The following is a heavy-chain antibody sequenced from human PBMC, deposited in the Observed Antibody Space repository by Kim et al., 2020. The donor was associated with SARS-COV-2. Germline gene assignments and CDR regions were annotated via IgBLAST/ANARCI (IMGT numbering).Heavy chain of an antibody. CDR1: AFTFSSYA. J-gene: IGHJ4*02. CDR2: ISATGGST. V-gene: IGHV3-23*01. Sequence: TLSLTCAASAFTFSSYAMSWVRQAPGKGLEWVSAISATGGSTYYADSVKGRFSISRDNSKNTLYLQMNSLRAEDTALYYCAKCHSSGWYPPLDYWGPGTLVTVSS. D-gene: IGHD6-19*01. CDR3: AKCHSSGWYPPLDY.